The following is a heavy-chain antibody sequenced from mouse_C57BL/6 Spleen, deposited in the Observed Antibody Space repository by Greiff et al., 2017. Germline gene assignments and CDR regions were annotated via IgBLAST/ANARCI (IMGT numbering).Heavy chain of an antibody. CDR1: GYTFTSYW. CDR3: ARSDGYYPFLFAY. V-gene: IGHV1-53*01. J-gene: IGHJ3*01. Sequence: VQLQQPGTELVKPGASVKLSCKASGYTFTSYWMHWVKQRPGQGLEWIGNINPSNGGTNYNEKFKSKATLTVDKSSSTAYMQLSSLTSEDSAVYYCARSDGYYPFLFAYWGQGTLVTVSA. CDR2: INPSNGGT. D-gene: IGHD2-3*01.